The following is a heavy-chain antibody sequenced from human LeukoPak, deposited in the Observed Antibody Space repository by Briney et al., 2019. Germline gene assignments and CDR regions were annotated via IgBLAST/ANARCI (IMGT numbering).Heavy chain of an antibody. CDR2: ISSSSSYI. CDR1: GFTFSSYS. Sequence: GGSLRLSCAASGFTFSSYSMNWVRQAPGKGLEWVSSISSSSSYIYYADSVKGRFTISRDNAKNSLYLQMNSLRAEDTAVYYCARGSLGPAAGFDYWGQGTLVTVSS. D-gene: IGHD2-2*01. V-gene: IGHV3-21*04. J-gene: IGHJ4*02. CDR3: ARGSLGPAAGFDY.